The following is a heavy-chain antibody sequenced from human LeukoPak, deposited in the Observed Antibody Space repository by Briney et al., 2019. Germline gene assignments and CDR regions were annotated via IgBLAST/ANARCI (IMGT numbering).Heavy chain of an antibody. CDR2: ISAYNGNT. J-gene: IGHJ4*02. D-gene: IGHD5-24*01. V-gene: IGHV1-18*01. Sequence: GASVKVSCKASGYTFTSYGISWVRQAPGQGLEWMGWISAYNGNTNYAQKLQGRVTMTTDTSTSTAYMELRSLRSDDTAVYYCARSAHASRWLQFGLDYWGQGTLVTVSS. CDR1: GYTFTSYG. CDR3: ARSAHASRWLQFGLDY.